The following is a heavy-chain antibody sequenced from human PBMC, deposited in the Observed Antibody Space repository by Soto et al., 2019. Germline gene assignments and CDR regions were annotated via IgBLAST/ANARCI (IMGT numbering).Heavy chain of an antibody. V-gene: IGHV1-18*01. J-gene: IGHJ5*02. CDR3: ARAPFITGTNWFDP. CDR1: GYTFTSYG. D-gene: IGHD1-7*01. Sequence: ASVKVSCKASGYTFTSYGISWVRQAPGQGLEWMGWISAYNGNTNYAQKLQGRVTMTTDTSTSTAYMELSSLRSEDTAVYYCARAPFITGTNWFDPWGQGTLVTVSS. CDR2: ISAYNGNT.